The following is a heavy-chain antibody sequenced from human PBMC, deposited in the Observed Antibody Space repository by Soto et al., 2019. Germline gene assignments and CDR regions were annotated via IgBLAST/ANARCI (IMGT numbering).Heavy chain of an antibody. Sequence: GGSLRLSCAASGFTFSNAWMSWVRQAPGKGLEWVGRIKSKTDGGTTDYAAPVKGRFTISRDDSKNTLYLQMNSLKTEDTAVYYCTTVLLSPDYGDYVDYYYMDVWGKGTTVTVSS. D-gene: IGHD4-17*01. CDR2: IKSKTDGGTT. V-gene: IGHV3-15*01. CDR3: TTVLLSPDYGDYVDYYYMDV. CDR1: GFTFSNAW. J-gene: IGHJ6*03.